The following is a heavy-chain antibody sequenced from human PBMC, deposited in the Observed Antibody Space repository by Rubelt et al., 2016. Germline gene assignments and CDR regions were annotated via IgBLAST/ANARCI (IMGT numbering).Heavy chain of an antibody. CDR2: IYTSGST. CDR3: ARGQIPGIAVAGLYYFDY. Sequence: QVQLQESGPGLVKPSETLSLTCTVSGGSISSYYWSWIRQPAGKGLEWIGRIYTSGSTDYNPSLKLRVTMSVDTSKNKFSLKLSSVTAADTAVYYCARGQIPGIAVAGLYYFDYWGQGTLVTVSS. D-gene: IGHD6-19*01. J-gene: IGHJ4*02. V-gene: IGHV4-4*07. CDR1: GGSISSYY.